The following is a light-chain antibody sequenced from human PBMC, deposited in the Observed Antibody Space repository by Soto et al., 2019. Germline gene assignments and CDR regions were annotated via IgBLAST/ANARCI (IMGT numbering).Light chain of an antibody. CDR1: QSVRSGS. CDR2: GAS. CDR3: HYYADSPYT. V-gene: IGKV3-20*01. J-gene: IGKJ2*01. Sequence: EVVLTQSPGTLSLSPGEGATLSCRASQSVRSGSLAWYQQKPGQAPRLLIFGASSRATDTPDRFSGSGSGTDFTLTITRVDTEDFPVYYCHYYADSPYTFGQGTRLEI.